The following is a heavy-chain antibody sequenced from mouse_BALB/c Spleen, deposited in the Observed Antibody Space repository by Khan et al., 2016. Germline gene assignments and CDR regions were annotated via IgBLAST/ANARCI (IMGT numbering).Heavy chain of an antibody. V-gene: IGHV3-2*02. CDR1: GYLITSDYA. D-gene: IGHD1-1*01. CDR2: ISYSGST. J-gene: IGHJ4*01. Sequence: EVQLQESGPGLVKPSQSLSLTCTVTGYLITSDYAWNWLRQFPGNKLEWMGYISYSGSTSYNPSLKSRISITRDTSNNQFFLQLNSVTSEDTATCYCARSDYGSKDAMDYWGQGTSVTVSS. CDR3: ARSDYGSKDAMDY.